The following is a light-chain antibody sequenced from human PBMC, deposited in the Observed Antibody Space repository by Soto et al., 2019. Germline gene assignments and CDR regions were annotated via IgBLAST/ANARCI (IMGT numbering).Light chain of an antibody. CDR3: QVWDSSSDHVV. CDR1: NIGSKR. V-gene: IGLV3-21*04. CDR2: YDS. Sequence: SYELTQPPSVSVAPGKTARITCGGNNIGSKRVHWYQQKPGQAPVVVIYYDSDRPSGIPERFSGSNSGNTATLTISRVEAGDEADYSCQVWDSSSDHVVFGGGTKLTVL. J-gene: IGLJ2*01.